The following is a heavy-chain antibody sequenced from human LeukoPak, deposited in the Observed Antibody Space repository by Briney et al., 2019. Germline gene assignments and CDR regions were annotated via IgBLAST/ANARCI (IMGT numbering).Heavy chain of an antibody. D-gene: IGHD3-10*01. Sequence: GGSLRLSCAASGFTFSYYWMSWVRQAPGKGLECVSYISSRGTTIYYADSVKGRFTISRDNAKNSLYLQMSSLRAEDTAVYYCARVYYGSGSPRHFDYWGQGTLVTVSS. CDR2: ISSRGTTI. CDR1: GFTFSYYW. J-gene: IGHJ4*02. V-gene: IGHV3-11*01. CDR3: ARVYYGSGSPRHFDY.